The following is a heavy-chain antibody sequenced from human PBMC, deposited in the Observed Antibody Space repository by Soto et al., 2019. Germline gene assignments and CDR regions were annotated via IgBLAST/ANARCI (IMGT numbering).Heavy chain of an antibody. D-gene: IGHD1-1*01. Sequence: QLQLQESGSGLVRPSQTLSLTCAVSGGSISSGGYSWNWIRQPPGKGLEWIGYIYHSGSTFYNPSLKSRVPLSVDKSKNQYSRTLTSAPAADTAVYYCARDQLEGNWFDPWGQGTLVTVSS. CDR3: ARDQLEGNWFDP. V-gene: IGHV4-30-2*01. CDR2: IYHSGST. J-gene: IGHJ5*02. CDR1: GGSISSGGYS.